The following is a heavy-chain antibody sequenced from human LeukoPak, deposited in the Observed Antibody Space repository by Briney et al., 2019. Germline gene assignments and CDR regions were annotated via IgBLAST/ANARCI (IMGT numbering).Heavy chain of an antibody. CDR1: GFVFSSYS. J-gene: IGHJ4*02. D-gene: IGHD6-13*01. Sequence: PGGSLRLSCEASGFVFSSYSINWVRQAPGKGLEWVSSISSGGTKIYYADSVKGRFTISRDDVKKSVYLQMNSLRVEDTAVYYCARDFLAAGDYWGQGTQATVSS. CDR3: ARDFLAAGDY. V-gene: IGHV3-21*01. CDR2: ISSGGTKI.